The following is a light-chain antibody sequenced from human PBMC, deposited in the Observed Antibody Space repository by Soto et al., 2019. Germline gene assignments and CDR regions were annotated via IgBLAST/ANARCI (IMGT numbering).Light chain of an antibody. CDR3: QQYNNWPPMYT. J-gene: IGKJ2*01. V-gene: IGKV3-15*01. CDR2: GAS. Sequence: EIVMTQSPATLSVSPGERATLSCRASQSVSSNLAWYQQKPGQAPRLLIYGASTRATGIPARFSGSGSGTEFTLTLSSLQSQAFAVYYCQQYNNWPPMYTFGQGPKLEIK. CDR1: QSVSSN.